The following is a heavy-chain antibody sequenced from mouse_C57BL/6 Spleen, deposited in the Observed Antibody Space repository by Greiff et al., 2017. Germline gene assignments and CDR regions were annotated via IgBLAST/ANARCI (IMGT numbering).Heavy chain of an antibody. V-gene: IGHV1-82*01. CDR1: GYAFSSSW. J-gene: IGHJ3*01. CDR2: IYPGDGDT. Sequence: VQLQQSGPELVKPGASVKISCKASGYAFSSSWMNWVKQRPGKGLEWIGRIYPGDGDTNYNGKFKGKATLTADKSSSTAYMQLSSLTSEDSAVYFCARVYDYDTFAYWGQGTLVTVSA. D-gene: IGHD2-4*01. CDR3: ARVYDYDTFAY.